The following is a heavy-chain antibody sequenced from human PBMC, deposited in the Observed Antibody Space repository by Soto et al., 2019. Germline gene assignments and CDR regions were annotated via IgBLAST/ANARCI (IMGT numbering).Heavy chain of an antibody. J-gene: IGHJ4*02. CDR2: IWYDGSKE. V-gene: IGHV3-30*02. Sequence: GGSLRLSCTASGFSFSSFGMNWVRQAPGKGLEWVALIWYDGSKEYYADSVKGRFTISRDDSNNTLYLQMNSLRAEDTAVYYCAKSPPAVAGYFDYWGQGTLVTVSS. CDR3: AKSPPAVAGYFDY. CDR1: GFSFSSFG. D-gene: IGHD6-19*01.